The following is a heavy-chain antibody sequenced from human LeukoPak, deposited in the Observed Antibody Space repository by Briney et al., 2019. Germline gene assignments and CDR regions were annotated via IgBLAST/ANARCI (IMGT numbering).Heavy chain of an antibody. CDR3: ARVIAAAAYYYGMDV. CDR2: ISSSGSTI. J-gene: IGHJ6*04. CDR1: GFTFGSYE. Sequence: GGSLRLSCAASGFTFGSYEMNWVRQAPGKGLEWVSYISSSGSTIYYADSVKGRFTISRDNAKNSLYLQMNSLRAEDTAVYYCARVIAAAAYYYGMDVWGKGTTVTVSS. D-gene: IGHD6-13*01. V-gene: IGHV3-48*03.